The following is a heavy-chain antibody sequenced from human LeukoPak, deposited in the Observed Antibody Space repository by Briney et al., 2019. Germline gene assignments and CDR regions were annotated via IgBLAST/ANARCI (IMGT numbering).Heavy chain of an antibody. D-gene: IGHD3-22*01. Sequence: SSSSYYWGWIRQPPGKGLEWVSAISGSGGSTYYADSVKGRFTISRDNSKNTLYLQMNSLRAEDTAVYYCAKWDTYYDSSGYYFYWGQGTLVTVSS. CDR3: AKWDTYYDSSGYYFY. J-gene: IGHJ4*02. CDR1: SSSSYY. CDR2: ISGSGGST. V-gene: IGHV3-23*01.